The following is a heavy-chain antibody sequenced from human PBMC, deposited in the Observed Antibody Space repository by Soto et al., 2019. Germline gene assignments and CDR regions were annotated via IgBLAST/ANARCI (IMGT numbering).Heavy chain of an antibody. CDR1: GYSFTSYW. CDR3: ARQTRDGYHAGGKQKGVWYAFDS. J-gene: IGHJ3*02. V-gene: IGHV5-51*01. Sequence: GESLKISCKGSGYSFTSYWIGWVRQMPGKGLEWMGIIYPGDSDTRYSPSFQGQVTISADKSISTAYLQWSSRKASDTAMYYCARQTRDGYHAGGKQKGVWYAFDSLGHGTMGTVAS. CDR2: IYPGDSDT. D-gene: IGHD5-12*01.